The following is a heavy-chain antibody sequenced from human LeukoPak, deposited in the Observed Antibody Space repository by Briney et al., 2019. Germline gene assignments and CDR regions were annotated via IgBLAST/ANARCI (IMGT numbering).Heavy chain of an antibody. Sequence: GGSLRLSCAASGFTFDDYAMHWVRQARGKGLEGVSGISWNSGSIGYADSVKGRFTISRDNAKNSLYLQMNSLSAEDMALYYCAKLSGGNSGGGFDYWGQGTLVTVSS. D-gene: IGHD4-23*01. CDR1: GFTFDDYA. V-gene: IGHV3-9*03. J-gene: IGHJ4*02. CDR3: AKLSGGNSGGGFDY. CDR2: ISWNSGSI.